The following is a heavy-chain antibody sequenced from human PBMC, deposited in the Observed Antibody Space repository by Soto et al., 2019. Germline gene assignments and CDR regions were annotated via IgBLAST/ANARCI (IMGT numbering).Heavy chain of an antibody. J-gene: IGHJ6*02. Sequence: GGSLRLSCAASGFTFSSYAMHWVRQAPGKGLEWVAVISYDGSNKYYADSVKGRFTISRDNSKNTLYLQMNSLRAEDTAVYYCARACTGSYYGMDVWGQGTTVTVSS. D-gene: IGHD2-8*02. CDR1: GFTFSSYA. V-gene: IGHV3-30-3*01. CDR3: ARACTGSYYGMDV. CDR2: ISYDGSNK.